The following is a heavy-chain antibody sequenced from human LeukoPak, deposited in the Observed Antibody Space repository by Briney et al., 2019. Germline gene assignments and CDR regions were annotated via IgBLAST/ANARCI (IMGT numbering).Heavy chain of an antibody. V-gene: IGHV1-3*01. Sequence: ASVKVSCKASGYTFTSYAMHWVRQAPGQRLEWMGWINAGNGNTKYSQKFQGRVTITRDTSASTAYMELSSLRSEDTAVYYCARVADCSGGSCYSSGWYFDLWGRGTLVTVSS. CDR3: ARVADCSGGSCYSSGWYFDL. D-gene: IGHD2-15*01. CDR2: INAGNGNT. CDR1: GYTFTSYA. J-gene: IGHJ2*01.